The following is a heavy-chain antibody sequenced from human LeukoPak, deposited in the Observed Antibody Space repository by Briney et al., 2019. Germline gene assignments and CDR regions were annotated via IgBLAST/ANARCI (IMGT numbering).Heavy chain of an antibody. CDR2: IFYRRTT. V-gene: IGHV4-30-4*01. J-gene: IGHJ6*02. CDR3: AREGADWGGNFYAMDV. CDR1: GDSIKSDEYH. Sequence: SETLSLTCTVSGDSIKSDEYHWSWIRQPPGKGLEWIGYIFYRRTTYYNPSLMSRVTISLDTSKNQFSLKLSSVTAADTAVYYCAREGADWGGNFYAMDVWAQGTTVTVSS. D-gene: IGHD7-27*01.